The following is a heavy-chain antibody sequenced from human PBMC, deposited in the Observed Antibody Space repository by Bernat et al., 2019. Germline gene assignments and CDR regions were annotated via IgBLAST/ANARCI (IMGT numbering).Heavy chain of an antibody. CDR3: ARDSEWLPKLDP. Sequence: EVQLVESGGGLVKPGGSLRLSCAASGFTFSSYSMNWVRQAPGKGLEWVSSISSSSSYIYYADSVKGRFTISRDNAKNSLYLQMNSLRAEDTAVYYCARDSEWLPKLDPWGQGTLVTVSS. J-gene: IGHJ5*02. V-gene: IGHV3-21*01. CDR1: GFTFSSYS. CDR2: ISSSSSYI. D-gene: IGHD6-19*01.